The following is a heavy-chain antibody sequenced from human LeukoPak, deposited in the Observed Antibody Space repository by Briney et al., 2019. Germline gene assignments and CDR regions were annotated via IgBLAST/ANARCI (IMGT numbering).Heavy chain of an antibody. J-gene: IGHJ4*02. D-gene: IGHD3-22*01. CDR2: FDPEDGET. Sequence: ASVKVSCKVSGYTLTELSMHWVRQAPGKGLEWMGGFDPEDGETIYAQKFQGRVTMTRDTSTSTVYMELSSLRSEDTAVYYCARAHYYDSSGSLLFGHWGQGTLVTVSS. V-gene: IGHV1-24*01. CDR3: ARAHYYDSSGSLLFGH. CDR1: GYTLTELS.